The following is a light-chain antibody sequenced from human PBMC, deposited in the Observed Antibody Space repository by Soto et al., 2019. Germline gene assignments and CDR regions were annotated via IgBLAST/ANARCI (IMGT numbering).Light chain of an antibody. Sequence: EIVLTQSPGTLSLSPGERATLSCRASQNLHSYLAWYQQKPGQAPRLLIYAASSRATGIPDRFSGSGSGTDFTLTIDRVEPEDFAVYYCQQYGSSSITFGQGTRLEIK. J-gene: IGKJ5*01. V-gene: IGKV3-20*01. CDR3: QQYGSSSIT. CDR2: AAS. CDR1: QNLHSY.